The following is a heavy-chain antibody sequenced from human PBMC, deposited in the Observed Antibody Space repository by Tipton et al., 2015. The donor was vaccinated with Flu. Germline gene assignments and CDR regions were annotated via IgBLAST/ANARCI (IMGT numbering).Heavy chain of an antibody. D-gene: IGHD6-13*01. Sequence: TLSLTCIVSGYSISSGYYWGWIRQPPGKGLEWIGSIYHTGSTYYNPSLKSRVTISVDTSKNQFSLKLDSVTAADTAVYYCARGTAQYSSSWYYWGQGTLVTVSS. V-gene: IGHV4-38-2*02. CDR2: IYHTGST. CDR1: GYSISSGYY. CDR3: ARGTAQYSSSWYY. J-gene: IGHJ4*02.